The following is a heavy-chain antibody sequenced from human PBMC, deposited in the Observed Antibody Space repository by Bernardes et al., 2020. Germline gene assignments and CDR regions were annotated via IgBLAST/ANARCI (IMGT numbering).Heavy chain of an antibody. Sequence: GGSLRLSCAASGFTFSSYWMSWVRQAPGKGLEWVANIRQDGSEKYYADSVKGRFTISRDNSKNTLYLQMNSLRAEDTAVYYCAREKPAAWYSSGWYCYYYGMDVLGQGTTIAVSS. CDR2: IRQDGSEK. V-gene: IGHV3-7*01. J-gene: IGHJ6*02. D-gene: IGHD6-19*01. CDR1: GFTFSSYW. CDR3: AREKPAAWYSSGWYCYYYGMDV.